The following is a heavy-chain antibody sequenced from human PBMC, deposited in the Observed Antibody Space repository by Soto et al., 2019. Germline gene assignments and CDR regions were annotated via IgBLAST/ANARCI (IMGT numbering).Heavy chain of an antibody. D-gene: IGHD2-2*01. CDR2: VYSTGAT. CDR1: GDSISSGGFP. J-gene: IGHJ6*02. Sequence: QLQLQESGSGLVETAQTLSLTCIVSGDSISSGGFPWTWIRQSTGKGLEWIGYVYSTGATSYNPSLESRASISVDTSRNQFSLKLMSVTPADSAVYFCARDSYAMSSFALDVWGRGTAVTVSS. CDR3: ARDSYAMSSFALDV. V-gene: IGHV4-30-2*06.